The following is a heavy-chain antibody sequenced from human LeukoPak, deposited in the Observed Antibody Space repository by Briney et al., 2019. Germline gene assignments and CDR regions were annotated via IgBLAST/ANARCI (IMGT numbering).Heavy chain of an antibody. CDR2: ISSGDSET. D-gene: IGHD3-16*01. J-gene: IGHJ6*02. Sequence: GESLKISCKGSGYNFPTYWIGWVRQMPGKDMEWMGFISSGDSETTYSPSFQGQVTFSADKSISTAYLQWSSLKASDTGIYYRARCWRVGWGRGRGTYYYSMDVWGQGTTVIVSS. CDR3: ARCWRVGWGRGRGTYYYSMDV. CDR1: GYNFPTYW. V-gene: IGHV5-51*01.